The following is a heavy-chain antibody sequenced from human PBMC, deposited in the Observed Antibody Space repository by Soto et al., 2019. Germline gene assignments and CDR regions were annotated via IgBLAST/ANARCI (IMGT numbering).Heavy chain of an antibody. D-gene: IGHD1-1*01. CDR3: ARDSNDLGLAALA. V-gene: IGHV3-30*02. CDR1: GFTFSSHG. Sequence: GGSLRLSCEASGFTFSSHGMHWVRQAPGKGLEWVALIRYDGSNKYYADSVKGRFTISRDNSKNTLYLQMNSLRAEDTAIYYCARDSNDLGLAALAWGQGTPVTVSS. J-gene: IGHJ5*02. CDR2: IRYDGSNK.